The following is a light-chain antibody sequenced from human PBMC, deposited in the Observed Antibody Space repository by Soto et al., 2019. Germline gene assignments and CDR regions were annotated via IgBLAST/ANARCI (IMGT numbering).Light chain of an antibody. CDR3: QQCDNLILT. Sequence: DIHMSQSPSSLSASVGYIFTITCQASQHINKYLNWYQQKPGKAPKLLIYDASNLETGVPSRLSGSGSGTDFTFTISSLKTEDIATYECQQCDNLILTFGGGTKVDIK. CDR1: QHINKY. V-gene: IGKV1-33*01. CDR2: DAS. J-gene: IGKJ4*01.